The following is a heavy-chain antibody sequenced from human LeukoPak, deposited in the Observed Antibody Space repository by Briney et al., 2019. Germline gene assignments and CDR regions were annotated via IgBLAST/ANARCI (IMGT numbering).Heavy chain of an antibody. J-gene: IGHJ4*02. CDR1: GGSISSGGYY. CDR3: ARSRRRMTIIRGVIKGGYFDY. CDR2: IYHSGST. Sequence: PSQTLSLTCTVSGGSISSGGYYWSWIRQPPGKGLEWIGYIYHSGSTYYNPSLKSRVTISVDRSKNQFSLNMTSVTAADTAVYFCARSRRRMTIIRGVIKGGYFDYWDQGALVTVSS. V-gene: IGHV4-30-2*01. D-gene: IGHD3-10*01.